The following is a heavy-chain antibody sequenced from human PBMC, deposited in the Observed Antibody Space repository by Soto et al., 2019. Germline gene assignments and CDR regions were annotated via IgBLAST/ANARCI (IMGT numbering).Heavy chain of an antibody. V-gene: IGHV3-23*01. Sequence: GGSLRLSCAASAFTFSTYAMSWVHQAPGKGLEWVSAISGSGGSTYYADSVKVRFTISRDNSKNTLYLQMNSLRAEDTAVYYCAKETYDAFDIWGQGTMVTVSS. CDR3: AKETYDAFDI. CDR1: AFTFSTYA. J-gene: IGHJ3*02. CDR2: ISGSGGST.